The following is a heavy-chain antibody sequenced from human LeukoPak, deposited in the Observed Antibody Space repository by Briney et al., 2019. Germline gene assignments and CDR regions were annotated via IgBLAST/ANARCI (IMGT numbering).Heavy chain of an antibody. CDR3: ARELHLAAAGTLEYFQH. J-gene: IGHJ1*01. V-gene: IGHV1-2*02. CDR2: INPNSGGT. CDR1: GYTFTGYY. Sequence: VASVTVSCKASGYTFTGYYMHWVRQAPGQGLEWMGWINPNSGGTNYAQKFQGRVTMTRDTSISTAYMELSRLRSDDTAVYYCARELHLAAAGTLEYFQHWGQGTLVTVSS. D-gene: IGHD6-13*01.